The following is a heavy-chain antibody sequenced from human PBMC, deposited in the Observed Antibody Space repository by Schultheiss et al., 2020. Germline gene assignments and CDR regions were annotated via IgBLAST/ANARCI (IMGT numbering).Heavy chain of an antibody. D-gene: IGHD6-6*01. CDR1: GFTFSSYS. V-gene: IGHV3-23*01. Sequence: GGSLRLSCAASGFTFSSYSMNWVRQAPGKGLEWVSTISTSGGSTYYADSVKGRFTISRDISKNTLYLQMNSLRVEDTAVYYCARIGYSSSSDDYWGQGALVTVSS. J-gene: IGHJ4*02. CDR3: ARIGYSSSSDDY. CDR2: ISTSGGST.